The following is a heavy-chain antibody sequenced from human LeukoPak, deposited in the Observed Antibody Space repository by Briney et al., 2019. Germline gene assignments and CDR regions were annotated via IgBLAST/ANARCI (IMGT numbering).Heavy chain of an antibody. Sequence: SETLSLTCTVSGGSISTYFWSWIRQPAGKGLEWIGRLYTSGSTNYNPSLKSRLTMSADTSKNQFSLNLRSVTAADTAIYYCARDRVDSSGYYYYYGIDVWAKGPRSPSP. J-gene: IGHJ6*02. CDR2: LYTSGST. CDR3: ARDRVDSSGYYYYYGIDV. D-gene: IGHD3-22*01. CDR1: GGSISTYF. V-gene: IGHV4-4*07.